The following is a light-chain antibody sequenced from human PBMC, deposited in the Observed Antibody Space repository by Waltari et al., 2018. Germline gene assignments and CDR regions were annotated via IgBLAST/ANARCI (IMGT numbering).Light chain of an antibody. Sequence: QSALTQPPSASGSPGQSVTISCTGTSSDAGGYNFVSWYQQHPGKAPKLMIYEVSERPSGVPDRFSGSKSGNTASLTVSGLQTEDESDYYCSSYAGSMTLVFGGGTKLTVL. CDR1: SSDAGGYNF. CDR3: SSYAGSMTLV. V-gene: IGLV2-8*01. CDR2: EVS. J-gene: IGLJ2*01.